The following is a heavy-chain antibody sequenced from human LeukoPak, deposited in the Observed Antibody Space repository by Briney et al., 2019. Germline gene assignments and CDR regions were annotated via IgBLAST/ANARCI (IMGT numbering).Heavy chain of an antibody. V-gene: IGHV4-39*07. Sequence: SETLSLTCTVSGGSISSSSYYWGWIRQPPGKGLEWIGTIFYSGSTYYNPSLQSRVTISVDTSKNQFSLKLSSVTAADTAVYYCARRGIAAAEELGNWFDPWGQGTLVTVSS. CDR2: IFYSGST. CDR1: GGSISSSSYY. D-gene: IGHD6-13*01. CDR3: ARRGIAAAEELGNWFDP. J-gene: IGHJ5*02.